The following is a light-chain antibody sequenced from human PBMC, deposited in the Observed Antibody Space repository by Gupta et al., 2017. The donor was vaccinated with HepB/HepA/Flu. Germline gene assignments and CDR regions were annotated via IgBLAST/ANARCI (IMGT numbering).Light chain of an antibody. Sequence: VSASSGQTVSITCSGDRLGDRLAAWYQQKPGQSPVLVIYNDSKRPSGIPERFSGSNSGNTATLTISGTQTMDEDDYFCQAWDSITVAFGGGTKLTVL. CDR1: RLGDRL. V-gene: IGLV3-1*01. CDR2: NDS. CDR3: QAWDSITVA. J-gene: IGLJ2*01.